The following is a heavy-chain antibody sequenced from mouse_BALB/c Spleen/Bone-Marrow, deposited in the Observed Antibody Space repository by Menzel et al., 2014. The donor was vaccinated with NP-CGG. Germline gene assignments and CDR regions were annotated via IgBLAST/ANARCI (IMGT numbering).Heavy chain of an antibody. D-gene: IGHD1-1*02. J-gene: IGHJ2*01. Sequence: QVQLQQPGADLVRPGSSVKISCKTSGFSFSMYWMNWVKQGPGQGLEWIGQIYPGDGDTDYNGRFKGKATLTADKSSSTAYVQLSSLTSEDSAVYFCARSGWEGFADWGQGTTLTVSS. CDR3: ARSGWEGFAD. CDR2: IYPGDGDT. V-gene: IGHV1-80*01. CDR1: GFSFSMYW.